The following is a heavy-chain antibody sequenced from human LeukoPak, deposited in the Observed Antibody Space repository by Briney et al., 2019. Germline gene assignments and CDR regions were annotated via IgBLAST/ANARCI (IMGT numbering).Heavy chain of an antibody. V-gene: IGHV4-39*01. D-gene: IGHD1-26*01. CDR3: ARHSGSYLYYFDF. Sequence: SETLSLTCTVSSGAISSSSYYWGWIRQPPGKGLEWIGSISYSGSTDYNPSLKSRVTISVDTSKNQFSLRLSSATAADTAVYYCARHSGSYLYYFDFWGQGALVTVSS. CDR1: SGAISSSSYY. J-gene: IGHJ4*02. CDR2: ISYSGST.